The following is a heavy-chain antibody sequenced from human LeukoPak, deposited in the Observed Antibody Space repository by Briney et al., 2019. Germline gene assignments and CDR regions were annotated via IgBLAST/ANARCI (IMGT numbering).Heavy chain of an antibody. D-gene: IGHD1-26*01. CDR2: IYYSGST. CDR3: ARILDYSWYFDL. J-gene: IGHJ2*01. CDR1: GGSFSGYY. V-gene: IGHV4-34*01. Sequence: SETLSLTCAVYGGSFSGYYWTWNRQPPGKGLEWIGAIYYSGSTYYNPSLKSRVTISVDTTKNQFSLKLTSVAAADTAVYSCARILDYSWYFDLWGRGTLVTVSS.